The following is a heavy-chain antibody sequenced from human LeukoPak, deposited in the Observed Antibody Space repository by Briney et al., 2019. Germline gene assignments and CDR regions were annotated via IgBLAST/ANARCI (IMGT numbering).Heavy chain of an antibody. Sequence: ASVKVSCKASGGTFSSYAISWVRQAPGQGLEWMGGIIPIFSTANYAQKFQGRVTITTDESTSTAYMELSSLRSEDTAVYYCARSIWLGEGYYFDYWGQGTLVTVSS. V-gene: IGHV1-69*05. CDR2: IIPIFSTA. CDR1: GGTFSSYA. CDR3: ARSIWLGEGYYFDY. J-gene: IGHJ4*02. D-gene: IGHD3-16*01.